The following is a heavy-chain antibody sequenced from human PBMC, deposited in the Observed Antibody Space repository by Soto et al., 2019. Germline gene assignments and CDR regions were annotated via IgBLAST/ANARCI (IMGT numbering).Heavy chain of an antibody. J-gene: IGHJ6*02. Sequence: SVKVSCKASGYTFTSYAIHWVRQAPGQRLEWMGGIIHICNTASYEQKFQGRVTMTADKSTSTAYMELSSLRSEDTAVYYCARGLVVPAGIRYYYYGMDVWGQGTTVTVSS. D-gene: IGHD2-2*01. CDR2: IIHICNTA. CDR3: ARGLVVPAGIRYYYYGMDV. V-gene: IGHV1-69*06. CDR1: GYTFTSYA.